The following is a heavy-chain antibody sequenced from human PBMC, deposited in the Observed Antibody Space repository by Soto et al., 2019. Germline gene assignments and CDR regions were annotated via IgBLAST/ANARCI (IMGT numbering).Heavy chain of an antibody. J-gene: IGHJ4*02. CDR3: TIGGCNSENPYCFDY. CDR2: ITQDGSER. Sequence: GGSLRLSCAASGFTFSRYCMSWVRQAPGKGLEWVANITQDGSERYYVDSVKGRFTISRDNADNSLYLQMNSLRAADTAVYYCTIGGCNSENPYCFDYWGQGTQVTVSS. V-gene: IGHV3-7*01. CDR1: GFTFSRYC. D-gene: IGHD2-2*02.